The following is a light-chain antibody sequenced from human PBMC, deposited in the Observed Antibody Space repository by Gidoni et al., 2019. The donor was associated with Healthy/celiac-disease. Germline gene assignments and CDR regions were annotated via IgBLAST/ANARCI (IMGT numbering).Light chain of an antibody. V-gene: IGKV3-15*01. J-gene: IGKJ2*01. CDR2: GAS. CDR3: QQYIENT. CDR1: QSVSSS. Sequence: EIVMTQSPATLSVSPGERATLSCRAVQSVSSSLAWYQQKPGQAPRLLIYGASTRATGIPARFSGSGSGTEFTLTISSLQSEDFAVYYGQQYIENTFGQGTKLEIK.